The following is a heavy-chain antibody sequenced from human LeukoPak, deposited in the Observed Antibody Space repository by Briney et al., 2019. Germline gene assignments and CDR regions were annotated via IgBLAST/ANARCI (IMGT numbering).Heavy chain of an antibody. J-gene: IGHJ4*02. D-gene: IGHD2-2*01. CDR3: ARSLMAGSSTSCYDY. CDR1: GFTFSSYS. CDR2: ISSSSSYI. V-gene: IGHV3-21*01. Sequence: GGSLRLSCAASGFTFSSYSMNWVRQAPGTGLEWVSSISSSSSYIYYADSVKGRFTISRDNAKNSLYLQMNSLRAEDTAVYYCARSLMAGSSTSCYDYWGQGTLVTVSS.